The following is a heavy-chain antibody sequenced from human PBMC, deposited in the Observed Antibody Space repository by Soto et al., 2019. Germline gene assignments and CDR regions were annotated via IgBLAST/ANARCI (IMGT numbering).Heavy chain of an antibody. Sequence: EVQLVESGGGLVKPGGSLRLSCAASGFTFSSYSMNWVRQAPGKGLEWVSSISSSSSYIYYADSVKGRFTISRDNAKNSLYLQMNSLRAEDTAVYYCARDLVTRDYYYYYGMDVWGQGTTVTVSS. CDR2: ISSSSSYI. J-gene: IGHJ6*02. D-gene: IGHD5-18*01. V-gene: IGHV3-21*01. CDR1: GFTFSSYS. CDR3: ARDLVTRDYYYYYGMDV.